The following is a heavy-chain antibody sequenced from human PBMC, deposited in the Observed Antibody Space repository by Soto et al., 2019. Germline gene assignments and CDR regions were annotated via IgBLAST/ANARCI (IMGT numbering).Heavy chain of an antibody. Sequence: SETLSLTCTVSGGSISSYYWSWIRQPPGKGLEWIGYIYYSGSTNYNPSLKSRVTISVDTSKNQFSLKLSSVAAADTAVYYCAIGESRYCSGGSCYIDYWGQGTLVTVSS. CDR2: IYYSGST. V-gene: IGHV4-59*01. CDR1: GGSISSYY. CDR3: AIGESRYCSGGSCYIDY. D-gene: IGHD2-15*01. J-gene: IGHJ4*02.